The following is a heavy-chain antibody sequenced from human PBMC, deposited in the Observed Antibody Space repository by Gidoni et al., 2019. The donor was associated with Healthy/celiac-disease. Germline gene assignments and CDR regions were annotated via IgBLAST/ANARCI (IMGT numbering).Heavy chain of an antibody. CDR3: AKGFRPGAAAGRHDYYYYYYGMDV. CDR1: GFTFSSYA. CDR2: ISGSGGST. J-gene: IGHJ6*02. D-gene: IGHD6-13*01. V-gene: IGHV3-23*01. Sequence: EVQLLESGGGLVQPGGSLRLSCAASGFTFSSYAMSWVRQAPGKGLEWVSAISGSGGSTYYADSVKGRFTISRDNSKNTLYLQMNSLRAEDTAVYYCAKGFRPGAAAGRHDYYYYYYGMDVWGQGTTVTVSS.